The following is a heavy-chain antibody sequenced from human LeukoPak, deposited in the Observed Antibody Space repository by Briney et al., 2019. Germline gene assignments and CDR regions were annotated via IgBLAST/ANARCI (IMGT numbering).Heavy chain of an antibody. CDR2: IKQDGSEK. Sequence: SGGSRSLSCEPSGLTFSSNGMSWFRQAPGKGLEWVANIKQDGSEKYYVDSVKGRFTISRDNAKNSLYLQMNSLRAEDTAVYYCARDSYSNYDYWGQGTLVTVSS. CDR3: ARDSYSNYDY. V-gene: IGHV3-7*01. J-gene: IGHJ4*02. D-gene: IGHD4-11*01. CDR1: GLTFSSNG.